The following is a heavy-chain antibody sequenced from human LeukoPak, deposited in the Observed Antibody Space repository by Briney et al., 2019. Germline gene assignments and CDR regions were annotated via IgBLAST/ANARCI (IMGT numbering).Heavy chain of an antibody. J-gene: IGHJ4*02. V-gene: IGHV3-23*01. Sequence: PGGSLRLSCAASGFTFSSDGMHGVRPPPGRGLEWVSSIFPSGGELHYADSVRGRFTISRDNSKSTLSLQMNSLRAEDTAVYYCAKSMEISGSHSHFDYWGQGNLVTVSS. D-gene: IGHD1-26*01. CDR2: IFPSGGEL. CDR1: GFTFSSDG. CDR3: AKSMEISGSHSHFDY.